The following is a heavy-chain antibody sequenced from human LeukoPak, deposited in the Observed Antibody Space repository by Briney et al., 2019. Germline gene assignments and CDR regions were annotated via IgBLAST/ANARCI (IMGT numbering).Heavy chain of an antibody. CDR2: IYHSGST. D-gene: IGHD4-17*01. CDR3: ARGSFEYGDYQIFDY. Sequence: SETMSLTCAVYAGSFSNYYWSWIRQPPGKGLEWIGEIYHSGSTNYDPSLKSRVTISVDTSKNQFSLKLSSVTAADTAMYYCARGSFEYGDYQIFDYWGQGTLVTVSS. CDR1: AGSFSNYY. J-gene: IGHJ4*02. V-gene: IGHV4-34*01.